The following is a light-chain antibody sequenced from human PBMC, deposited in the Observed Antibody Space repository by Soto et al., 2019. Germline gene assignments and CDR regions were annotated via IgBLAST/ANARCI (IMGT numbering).Light chain of an antibody. CDR3: QQYGSSPNT. CDR1: QSVSSSY. Sequence: EIVLTQSPGTLSLSPGERATLSCRASQSVSSSYLAWYQQKPGQAPRLLIYGASTRATGSPDRFSGRGSGTDFTLTISRLEPEDFAVYYCQQYGSSPNTFGQGTKLEVK. CDR2: GAS. V-gene: IGKV3-20*01. J-gene: IGKJ2*01.